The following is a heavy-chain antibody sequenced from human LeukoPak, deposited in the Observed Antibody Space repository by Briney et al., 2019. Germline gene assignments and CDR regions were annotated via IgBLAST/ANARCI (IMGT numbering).Heavy chain of an antibody. CDR2: INPSGGST. D-gene: IGHD3-3*01. CDR3: AREGSAYDFWSGYYSFFDY. V-gene: IGHV1-46*01. J-gene: IGHJ4*02. CDR1: GYTFTSYY. Sequence: ASVKVSCKASGYTFTSYYMHWVRQAPGQGLEWMGIINPSGGSTSYAQKFQGRVTMTRDTSTSTVYMELSSLRSEDTAVFYCAREGSAYDFWSGYYSFFDYWGQGTLVTVSS.